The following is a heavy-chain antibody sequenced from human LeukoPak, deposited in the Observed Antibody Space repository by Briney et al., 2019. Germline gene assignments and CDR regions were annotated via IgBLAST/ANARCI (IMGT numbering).Heavy chain of an antibody. Sequence: HPGGSLRLSCAASGFTFSSYAINWVRRAPGKGLEWVSSITGTGVDTYYAGSVKGRFTISRDNSKNTVYLLMTRLRAEDTAVYYCAKGTSLSCRGAICYPFDSWGRGTLVAVSS. J-gene: IGHJ4*02. V-gene: IGHV3-23*01. D-gene: IGHD2-2*01. CDR1: GFTFSSYA. CDR2: ITGTGVDT. CDR3: AKGTSLSCRGAICYPFDS.